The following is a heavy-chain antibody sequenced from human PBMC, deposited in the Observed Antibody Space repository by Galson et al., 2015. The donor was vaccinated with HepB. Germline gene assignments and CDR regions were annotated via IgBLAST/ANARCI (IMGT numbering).Heavy chain of an antibody. CDR3: ARRGGFSGYTRNWFDP. CDR2: IYPGDSDT. D-gene: IGHD5-12*01. CDR1: GYSFTSYW. Sequence: QSGAEVKKPGESLKISCKASGYSFTSYWIGWVRQMPGKGLEWMGIIYPGDSDTRYSPSFQGQVTISADKSISTAYLQWSSLKASDTAMYYCARRGGFSGYTRNWFDPWGQGTLVTVSS. J-gene: IGHJ5*02. V-gene: IGHV5-51*03.